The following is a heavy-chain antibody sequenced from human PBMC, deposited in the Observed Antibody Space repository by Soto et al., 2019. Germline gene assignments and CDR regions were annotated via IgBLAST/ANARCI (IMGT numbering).Heavy chain of an antibody. V-gene: IGHV4-31*03. CDR1: GGSVNNADYF. CDR3: ARDADYGGSRGGMDV. J-gene: IGHJ6*02. Sequence: QVRLEASGPGLVKPSETLSLICSVSGGSVNNADYFWSWIRHHPENGLEWIGYIFYSGSTRYNPSFKTRATLSIDTSNKQFSLSLNSVTVAETAVYFCARDADYGGSRGGMDVWGRGTTVTVSS. CDR2: IFYSGST. D-gene: IGHD4-17*01.